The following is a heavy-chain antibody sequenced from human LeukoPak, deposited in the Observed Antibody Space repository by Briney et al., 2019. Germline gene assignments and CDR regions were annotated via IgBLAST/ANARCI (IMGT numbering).Heavy chain of an antibody. Sequence: GASVKVSCKASGYTFTSYDINWVRQATGQGLEWMGWMNPNSGNTGYAQKFQGRVTMTRNTSISTAYMELSSLRSEDTAMYYCARSSLWYYDFWSGFLIPDYYYYGMDVWGQGTTVTVSS. CDR1: GYTFTSYD. J-gene: IGHJ6*02. D-gene: IGHD3-3*01. CDR3: ARSSLWYYDFWSGFLIPDYYYYGMDV. V-gene: IGHV1-8*01. CDR2: MNPNSGNT.